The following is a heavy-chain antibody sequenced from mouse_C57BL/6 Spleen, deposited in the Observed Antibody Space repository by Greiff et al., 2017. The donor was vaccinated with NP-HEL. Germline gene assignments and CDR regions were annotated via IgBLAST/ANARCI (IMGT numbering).Heavy chain of an antibody. J-gene: IGHJ2*01. V-gene: IGHV1-26*01. CDR3: ARRYYGSSDYFDY. D-gene: IGHD1-1*01. CDR1: GYTFTDYY. CDR2: INPNNGGT. Sequence: VQLQQSGPELVKPGASVKISCKASGYTFTDYYMNWVKQSHGKSLEWIGDINPNNGGTSYNQKFKGKATLTVDKSSSTAYMELRSLTSEDSAVYYCARRYYGSSDYFDYWGQGTTLTVSS.